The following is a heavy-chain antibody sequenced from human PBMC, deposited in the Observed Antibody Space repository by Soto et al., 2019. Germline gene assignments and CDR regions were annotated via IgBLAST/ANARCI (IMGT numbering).Heavy chain of an antibody. J-gene: IGHJ5*02. V-gene: IGHV3-13*01. Sequence: GGSLRLSCASSGFTFSSYDMHWVRQATGKGLEWVSAIGTAGDTYYPGSVKGRFTISRENAKNSLYLQMNSLRAGETAVYYCESARDMFSTFDPWGEVTLVTV. CDR1: GFTFSSYD. CDR2: IGTAGDT. CDR3: ESARDMFSTFDP. D-gene: IGHD3-10*02.